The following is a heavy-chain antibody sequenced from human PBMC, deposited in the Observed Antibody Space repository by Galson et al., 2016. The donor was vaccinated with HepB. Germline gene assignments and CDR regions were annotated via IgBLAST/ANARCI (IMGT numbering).Heavy chain of an antibody. V-gene: IGHV1-69*13. J-gene: IGHJ6*02. Sequence: SVKVSCKASGGTFRSYAINWVRQAPGQGLEWMGGIIPVFTTPNYAQKFQGRVTITADQSTSTAYMELSSLRSEDTAVYYCARDSKDCITTSCDWIVSYYYYNAMDVWGQGTTVTVSS. CDR2: IIPVFTTP. CDR3: ARDSKDCITTSCDWIVSYYYYNAMDV. D-gene: IGHD3-10*01. CDR1: GGTFRSYA.